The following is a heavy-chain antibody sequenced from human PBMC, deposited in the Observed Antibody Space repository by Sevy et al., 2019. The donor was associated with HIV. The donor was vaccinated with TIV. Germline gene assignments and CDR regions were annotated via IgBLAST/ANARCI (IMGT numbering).Heavy chain of an antibody. CDR1: GGSISSYY. Sequence: SETLSLTCTVSGGSISSYYWSWIRQPPGKGLEWIGYIYYSGSTNYNPSLKSRVTISVDTSKNQFSLKLGSVTAADTAVYYCAGHYPVPGYGYGRGAFDIWGQGTMVTVSS. V-gene: IGHV4-59*01. J-gene: IGHJ3*02. CDR3: AGHYPVPGYGYGRGAFDI. CDR2: IYYSGST. D-gene: IGHD5-18*01.